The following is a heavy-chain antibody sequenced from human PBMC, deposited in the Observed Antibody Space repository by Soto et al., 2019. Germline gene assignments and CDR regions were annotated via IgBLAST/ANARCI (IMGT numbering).Heavy chain of an antibody. D-gene: IGHD2-15*01. CDR2: IYWDDDK. J-gene: IGHJ4*02. CDR1: GFSLSTSGVG. CDR3: AHSLAASNSXXYEPINSFDY. Sequence: QITLKESGPTLVKPTQTLTLTCTFSGFSLSTSGVGVGWIRQPPGKALEWLALIYWDDDKRYSPSLKSRLTITKATTKNQVVLTTTNMDPVDTATYYCAHSLAASNSXXYEPINSFDYWGQGTLVTVSS. V-gene: IGHV2-5*02.